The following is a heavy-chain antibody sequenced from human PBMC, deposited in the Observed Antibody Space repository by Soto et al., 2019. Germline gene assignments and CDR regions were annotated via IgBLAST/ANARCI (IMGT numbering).Heavy chain of an antibody. CDR1: GYTFSDYG. CDR2: ISAKNGNT. CDR3: AREPPETPPDY. V-gene: IGHV1-18*01. J-gene: IGHJ4*02. Sequence: QVQLVQSGTDVKKPGASVKVSCKTSGYTFSDYGISWVRQAPGQGLEWMGWISAKNGNTNFAQKFRGRVTMTTDTSTSTVYIELRSLKADVTAVYYCAREPPETPPDYWGQGTLVTVSS.